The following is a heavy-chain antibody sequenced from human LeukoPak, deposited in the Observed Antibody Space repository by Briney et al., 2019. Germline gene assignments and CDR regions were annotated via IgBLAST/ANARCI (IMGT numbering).Heavy chain of an antibody. J-gene: IGHJ4*02. CDR2: ISYDGSNK. CDR3: ARGYPGGGYFDS. Sequence: PGRSLRLSCAASGFTFRSYAMLWVRQAPGKGLEWVAVISYDGSNKYYADSVKGRFTISRDNSKNTLYLQMNSLRAEDTAVYYCARGYPGGGYFDSWGQGTLVTVPS. V-gene: IGHV3-30*04. CDR1: GFTFRSYA. D-gene: IGHD3-16*01.